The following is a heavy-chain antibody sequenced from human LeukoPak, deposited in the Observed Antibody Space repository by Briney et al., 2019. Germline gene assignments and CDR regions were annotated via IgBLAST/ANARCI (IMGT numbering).Heavy chain of an antibody. D-gene: IGHD2-21*02. Sequence: SVKVSCKASGYTFSRYAMNWVRQAPGQALEWMGWITPFNGNTNYAQKFQDRVTITRDRSMSTAYMELSSLRSEDTAMYYCARSGGRGSDDAFDIWGQGTMVTVSS. CDR2: ITPFNGNT. J-gene: IGHJ3*02. CDR1: GYTFSRYA. V-gene: IGHV1-45*02. CDR3: ARSGGRGSDDAFDI.